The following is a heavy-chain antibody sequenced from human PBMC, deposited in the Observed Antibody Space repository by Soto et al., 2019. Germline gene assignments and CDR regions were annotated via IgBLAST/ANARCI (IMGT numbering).Heavy chain of an antibody. V-gene: IGHV3-9*01. J-gene: IGHJ5*02. CDR3: AKAYHAKKYCSCGSCSWFDP. Sequence: EVQLVESGGGLVQPGRSLRLSCAASGFTFEDYAMHWVRQAPGKGLEWVSGISRNSGSIGYADSVKGRFTISRDNAKNSLYLQMNSLRAEDTALYYCAKAYHAKKYCSCGSCSWFDPWGQGTLVTVSS. D-gene: IGHD2-15*01. CDR2: ISRNSGSI. CDR1: GFTFEDYA.